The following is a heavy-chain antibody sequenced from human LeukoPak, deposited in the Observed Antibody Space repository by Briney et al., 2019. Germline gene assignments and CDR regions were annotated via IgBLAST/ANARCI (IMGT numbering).Heavy chain of an antibody. CDR1: GFTFSSYG. CDR2: ISYDGSNK. J-gene: IGHJ4*02. D-gene: IGHD3-22*01. V-gene: IGHV3-30*18. Sequence: PGRSLRLSCAASGFTFSSYGMHWVRQAPGKGLEWVAVISYDGSNKYYADSVRGRFTISRDNSKNTLYLQMNSLRAEDTAVYYCAKDCDYYDSSGPFDYWGQGTLVTVSS. CDR3: AKDCDYYDSSGPFDY.